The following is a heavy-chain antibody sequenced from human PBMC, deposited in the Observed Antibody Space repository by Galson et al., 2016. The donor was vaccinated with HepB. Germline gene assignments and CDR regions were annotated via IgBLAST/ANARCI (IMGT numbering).Heavy chain of an antibody. J-gene: IGHJ4*02. V-gene: IGHV3-7*03. Sequence: SLRLSCAASGVAFNRYWMKWVRQAPGKGLEWVASIKPDGSESFYVDSVKGRFTMSRDNSKNPLYLQMNGLRVEDTAVYYCVRDDGDFWGQGSLVTVSS. CDR1: GVAFNRYW. D-gene: IGHD5-24*01. CDR2: IKPDGSES. CDR3: VRDDGDF.